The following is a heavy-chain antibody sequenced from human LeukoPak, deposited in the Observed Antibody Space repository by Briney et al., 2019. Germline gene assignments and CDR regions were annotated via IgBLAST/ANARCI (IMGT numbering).Heavy chain of an antibody. CDR1: GFTVSSNF. V-gene: IGHV3-66*01. CDR2: IYSGDST. Sequence: GGSLRLSCATSGFTVSSNFMSWVRQAPGKGLEWVSVIYSGDSTYYADSVKGRFTISRDNSKNTLYLQMNSLRAEDTAVYYCARAPGSGWYIGYWGQGTLVTVSS. CDR3: ARAPGSGWYIGY. J-gene: IGHJ4*02. D-gene: IGHD6-13*01.